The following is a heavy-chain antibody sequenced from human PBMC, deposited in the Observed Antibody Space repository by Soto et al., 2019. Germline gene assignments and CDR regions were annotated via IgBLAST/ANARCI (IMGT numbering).Heavy chain of an antibody. J-gene: IGHJ6*02. D-gene: IGHD2-15*01. V-gene: IGHV3-30*18. Sequence: PGGSLRLSCAASGFTCSSYGMHWVRQAPGKGLEWVAVISYDRSNKYYADSVKGRFTISRDNSKNTLYLQMNSLRAEDTAVYYCAKVEDTPYYYYVMDVWGQGTTVTVSS. CDR1: GFTCSSYG. CDR2: ISYDRSNK. CDR3: AKVEDTPYYYYVMDV.